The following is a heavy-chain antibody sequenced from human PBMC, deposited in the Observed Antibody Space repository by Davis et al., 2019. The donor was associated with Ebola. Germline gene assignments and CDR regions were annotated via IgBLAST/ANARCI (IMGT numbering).Heavy chain of an antibody. Sequence: GGSLRLSCAASGFTFSSYAMHWVRQAPGKGLEWVAVISYDGSNKYYADSVKGRFTISRDNSKNTMYLQMNSLRLEDTAVYYCAKDPTGHGSGNDYWGQGTLVIVSS. J-gene: IGHJ4*02. V-gene: IGHV3-30-3*01. D-gene: IGHD1-1*01. CDR1: GFTFSSYA. CDR2: ISYDGSNK. CDR3: AKDPTGHGSGNDY.